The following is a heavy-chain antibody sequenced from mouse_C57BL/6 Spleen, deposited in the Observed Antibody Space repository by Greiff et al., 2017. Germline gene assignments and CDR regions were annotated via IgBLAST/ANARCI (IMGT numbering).Heavy chain of an antibody. D-gene: IGHD3-3*01. V-gene: IGHV5-16*01. Sequence: EVQLVESEGGLVQPGSSMKLSCTASGFTFSDYYMAWVRQVPEKGLEWVANINYDGSSTYYLDSLKSRFIISRDNAKNILYLQMSSLKSEDTATYYCAREGGPHYYAMDYWGQGTSVTVSS. CDR1: GFTFSDYY. CDR2: INYDGSST. CDR3: AREGGPHYYAMDY. J-gene: IGHJ4*01.